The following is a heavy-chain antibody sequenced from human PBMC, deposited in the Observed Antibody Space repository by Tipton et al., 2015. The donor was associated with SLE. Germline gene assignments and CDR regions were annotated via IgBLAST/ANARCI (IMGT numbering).Heavy chain of an antibody. V-gene: IGHV3-23*01. D-gene: IGHD1-26*01. CDR3: AKVGEWELLNWYFDL. J-gene: IGHJ2*01. CDR2: ISGSGGST. Sequence: SLRLSCAASGFTFSSYSMNWVRQAPGKGLEWVSAISGSGGSTYYADSVKGRFTISRDNSKNTLYLQMNSLRAEDTAVYYCAKVGEWELLNWYFDLWGRGTLVTVSS. CDR1: GFTFSSYS.